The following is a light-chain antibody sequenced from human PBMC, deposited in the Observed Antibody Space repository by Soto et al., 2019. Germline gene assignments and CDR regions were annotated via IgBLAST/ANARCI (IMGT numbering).Light chain of an antibody. Sequence: AVQMTQSPSSVSASTGDRVTISCRATQTIYKYLAWYQQKPGKPPHLLISIASILQSGVPSRFSGSGSGTDFVLTISSLQPEDSATYYCQQLDSRPITFGQGTRLEIK. CDR2: IAS. V-gene: IGKV1-8*01. CDR3: QQLDSRPIT. CDR1: QTIYKY. J-gene: IGKJ5*01.